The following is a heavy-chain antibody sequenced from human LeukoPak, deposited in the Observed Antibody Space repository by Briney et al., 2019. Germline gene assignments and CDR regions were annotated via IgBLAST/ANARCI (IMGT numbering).Heavy chain of an antibody. CDR2: ISGSGGST. Sequence: GGSLRLSCAASGFTFSSYAMSWVRQAPGKGLEWVSAISGSGGSTYYADSVKGRFTISRDNSKNTLYLQMNSLRAEDTAVYYCAKDFIYCSGDSCYFFYLTSSFDYWGQGTLVTVSS. D-gene: IGHD2-15*01. CDR3: AKDFIYCSGDSCYFFYLTSSFDY. J-gene: IGHJ4*02. V-gene: IGHV3-23*01. CDR1: GFTFSSYA.